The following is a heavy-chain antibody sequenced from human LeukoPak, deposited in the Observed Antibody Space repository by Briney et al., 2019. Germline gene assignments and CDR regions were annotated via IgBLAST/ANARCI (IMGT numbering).Heavy chain of an antibody. CDR1: GFTFSSYA. D-gene: IGHD6-19*01. CDR2: ISYDGNIR. J-gene: IGHJ4*02. CDR3: TRGEGSSGWYPSY. V-gene: IGHV3-30-3*01. Sequence: GGSLRLSCVASGFTFSSYAMHWVRQAPGKGLEWVALISYDGNIRYYADSLKGRVTISRDNAKNSLFLQMNSLRDEDTALYYCTRGEGSSGWYPSYWGQGTLVTVSS.